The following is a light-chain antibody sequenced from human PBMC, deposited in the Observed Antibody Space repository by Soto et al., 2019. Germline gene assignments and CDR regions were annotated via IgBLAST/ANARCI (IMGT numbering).Light chain of an antibody. V-gene: IGKV1-27*01. J-gene: IGKJ1*01. Sequence: DIQMTQSPSSLSASVGDRVTITCRASQGITDYLAWYQQKPGQVPNLLIYAASTLQSGVPSRLSGSGSGTDFTLTITGLQPEDVATYYCQNYNSAPWTFGQGTKVEIK. CDR3: QNYNSAPWT. CDR1: QGITDY. CDR2: AAS.